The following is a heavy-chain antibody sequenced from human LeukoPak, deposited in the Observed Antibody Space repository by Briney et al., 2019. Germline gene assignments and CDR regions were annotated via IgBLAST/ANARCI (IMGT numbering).Heavy chain of an antibody. CDR1: GFTFSTYA. Sequence: LPGRSLRLSCAASGFTFSTYATHWVRQAPGKGLEWVAVISYDGSNKYYADSVKGRFTISRDNSKNTLYLQMNTLRAEDTAVYYCAKDVSWNWFDPWGQGTLVTVSS. CDR3: AKDVSWNWFDP. J-gene: IGHJ5*02. V-gene: IGHV3-30*18. CDR2: ISYDGSNK.